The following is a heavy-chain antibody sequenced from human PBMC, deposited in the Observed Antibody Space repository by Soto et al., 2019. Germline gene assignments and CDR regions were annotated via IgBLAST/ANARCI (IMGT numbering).Heavy chain of an antibody. J-gene: IGHJ4*02. V-gene: IGHV3-48*03. CDR3: ARGWYSSGWPAFFDY. D-gene: IGHD6-19*01. Sequence: PGGSLRLSCAASGFTFSSYEMNWVRQAPGKGLEWVSYISSSGSTIYYADSVKGRFTISRDNAKNSLYLQMNSLRAEDTAVYYCARGWYSSGWPAFFDYWGQGTLVTVSS. CDR1: GFTFSSYE. CDR2: ISSSGSTI.